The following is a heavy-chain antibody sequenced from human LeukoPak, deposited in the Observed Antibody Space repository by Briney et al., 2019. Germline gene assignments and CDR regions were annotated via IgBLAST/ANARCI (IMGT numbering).Heavy chain of an antibody. CDR2: IYYSGST. J-gene: IGHJ4*02. CDR1: GGSISSYY. Sequence: SGTLSLTCTVSGGSISSYYWSWIRQPPGKGLEWIGYIYYSGSTNYNPSLKSRVTISVDTSKNQFSLKLSSVTAADTAVYYCARIGHEDYYFDYWGQGTLVTVSS. CDR3: ARIGHEDYYFDY. V-gene: IGHV4-59*01.